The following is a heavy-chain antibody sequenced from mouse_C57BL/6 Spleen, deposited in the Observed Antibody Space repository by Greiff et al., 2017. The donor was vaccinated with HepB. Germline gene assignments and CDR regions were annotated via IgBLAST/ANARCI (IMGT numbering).Heavy chain of an antibody. Sequence: QVQLKESGAELVRPGTSVKVSCKASGYAFTNYLIEWVKQRPGQGLEWIGVINPGSGGTNYNEKFKGKATLTADKSSSTAYMQLSSLTSEDSAVYFCARRGITTTGYYYAMDYWGQGTSVTVSS. V-gene: IGHV1-54*01. CDR2: INPGSGGT. CDR3: ARRGITTTGYYYAMDY. J-gene: IGHJ4*01. D-gene: IGHD2-4*01. CDR1: GYAFTNYL.